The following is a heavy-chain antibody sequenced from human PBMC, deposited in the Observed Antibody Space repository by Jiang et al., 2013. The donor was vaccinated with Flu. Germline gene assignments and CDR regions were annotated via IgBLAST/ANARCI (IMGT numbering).Heavy chain of an antibody. CDR3: ASPDVDTAMVTRNFYYYYYMDV. Sequence: CKASGGTFSSYAISWVRQAPGQGLEWMGGIIPIFGTANYAQKFQDRVTITADESTSTAYMELSSLRSEDTAVYYCASPDVDTAMVTRNFYYYYYMDVWGKGTTVTVSS. CDR2: IIPIFGTA. CDR1: GGTFSSYA. D-gene: IGHD5-18*01. J-gene: IGHJ6*03. V-gene: IGHV1-69*01.